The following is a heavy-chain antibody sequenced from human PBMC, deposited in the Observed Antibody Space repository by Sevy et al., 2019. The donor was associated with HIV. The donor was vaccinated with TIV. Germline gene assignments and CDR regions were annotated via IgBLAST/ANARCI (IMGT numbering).Heavy chain of an antibody. CDR3: ARGAQPYDAFDV. V-gene: IGHV3-21*01. Sequence: GGSLRLSCAASGFTFGSYSLNWVRQAPGKGLEWVSFISGISNYIYYADSVKGRLSISRDKAKNSAYHQMNSLRAEDTDIYYWARGAQPYDAFDVWGQGTMVTVSS. CDR2: ISGISNYI. CDR1: GFTFGSYS. J-gene: IGHJ3*01.